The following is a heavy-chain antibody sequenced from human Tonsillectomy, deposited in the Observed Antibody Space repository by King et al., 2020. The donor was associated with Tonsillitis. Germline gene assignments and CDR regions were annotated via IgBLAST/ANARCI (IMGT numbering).Heavy chain of an antibody. D-gene: IGHD4-17*01. J-gene: IGHJ5*02. CDR2: LSSSSSYI. CDR1: GLTFSSYN. Sequence: VQLVESGGGLVKPGGSLRLSCAASGLTFSSYNMNWVRQAPGKGLEWVSFLSSSSSYIYYADSVQGRFTISRDNAKNSLYLQMNSLRAEDTAVYYCARDRSPGSGDYGSGPWGQGTLVTVSS. V-gene: IGHV3-21*01. CDR3: ARDRSPGSGDYGSGP.